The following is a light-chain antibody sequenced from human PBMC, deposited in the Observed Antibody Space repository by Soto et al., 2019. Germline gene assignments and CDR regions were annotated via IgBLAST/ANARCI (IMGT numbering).Light chain of an antibody. CDR3: QQSYSTTWT. CDR1: QGISTY. CDR2: AAS. Sequence: DVQVTQSPSSLSASVGDRVTITCRASQGISTYLNWYQQKPGTAPKLLISAASSLQSGVPSRFSGSGSETDFTLTISSLQPEDFATYSCQQSYSTTWTFGQGTKADI. V-gene: IGKV1-39*01. J-gene: IGKJ1*01.